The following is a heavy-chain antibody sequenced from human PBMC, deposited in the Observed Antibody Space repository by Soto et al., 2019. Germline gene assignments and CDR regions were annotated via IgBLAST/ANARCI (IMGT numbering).Heavy chain of an antibody. CDR1: GFSLTTSGVG. CDR2: IYWDDDK. Sequence: GSGPTLVNPTQTLTLTCTFSGFSLTTSGVGVGWIRQPPGKALEWLALIYWDDDKRYCPSLRSRLTITKDTSRNQVVLTMTNMDPVDTATYFCAHYSSSYNWFDPWGQGTLVTVSS. D-gene: IGHD6-13*01. V-gene: IGHV2-5*02. J-gene: IGHJ5*02. CDR3: AHYSSSYNWFDP.